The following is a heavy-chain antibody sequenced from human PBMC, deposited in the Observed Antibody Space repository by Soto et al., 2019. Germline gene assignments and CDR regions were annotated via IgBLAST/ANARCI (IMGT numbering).Heavy chain of an antibody. D-gene: IGHD6-19*01. CDR3: ARHDGFSSGWIFDY. CDR2: IYYHGNT. Sequence: SETLCLTCPVSGGSIRSGDYSWGWIRQPPGKTLEWIGTIYYHGNTYSNPSLKSRVTISVDTSNNQLSLKLRSVTAADTAVYYCARHDGFSSGWIFDYWGHGTLVTVSS. J-gene: IGHJ4*01. CDR1: GGSIRSGDYS. V-gene: IGHV4-39*01.